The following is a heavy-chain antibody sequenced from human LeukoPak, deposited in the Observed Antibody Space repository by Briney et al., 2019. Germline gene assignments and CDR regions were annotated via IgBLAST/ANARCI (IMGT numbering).Heavy chain of an antibody. CDR1: GDSISSSSW. J-gene: IGHJ3*02. CDR2: THHTGTT. CDR3: AKSNGYGLVDI. D-gene: IGHD3-10*01. Sequence: SETLSLTCAVSGDSISSSSWWSWVRQAPGKGLEWIGETHHTGTTDYNSALMSRVTISLDTSRNQFSLKLNSVTAADTAVYYCAKSNGYGLVDIWGQGTMVTVSS. V-gene: IGHV4-4*02.